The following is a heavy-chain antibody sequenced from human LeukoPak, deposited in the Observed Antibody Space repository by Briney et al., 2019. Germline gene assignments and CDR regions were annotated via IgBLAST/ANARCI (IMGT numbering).Heavy chain of an antibody. Sequence: APVKVSCKVSGYTLTELSMHWVRQAPGKGLEWMGGFDPEDGETIYAQKFQGRVTMTEDTPTDTAYMELSSLRSEDTAVYYCATVSPRQLWLTGGLRYWGQGTLVTVSS. CDR3: ATVSPRQLWLTGGLRY. V-gene: IGHV1-24*01. J-gene: IGHJ4*02. CDR1: GYTLTELS. D-gene: IGHD5-18*01. CDR2: FDPEDGET.